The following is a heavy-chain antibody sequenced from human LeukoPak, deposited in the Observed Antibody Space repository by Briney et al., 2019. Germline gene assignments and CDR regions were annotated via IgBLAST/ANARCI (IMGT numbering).Heavy chain of an antibody. CDR3: ARLSPRYYGMDV. Sequence: SEALSLTCTVSGGSISSYYWSWIRQPPGKGLERIGYIYYSGSTNYNPSLKSRVTISVDTSKNQFSLKLSSVTAADTAVYYCARLSPRYYGMDVWGQGTTVTVSS. J-gene: IGHJ6*02. CDR2: IYYSGST. V-gene: IGHV4-59*08. CDR1: GGSISSYY. D-gene: IGHD3-16*02.